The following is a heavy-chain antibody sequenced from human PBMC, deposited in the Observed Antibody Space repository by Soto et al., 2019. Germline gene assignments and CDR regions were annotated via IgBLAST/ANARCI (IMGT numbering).Heavy chain of an antibody. CDR2: IIPIFGTA. D-gene: IGHD2-2*01. J-gene: IGHJ1*01. CDR3: ACGASLQPLAY. CDR1: GYTLTELS. V-gene: IGHV1-69*13. Sequence: SVKVSCKVSGYTLTELSMHWVLQAPGEGLEWMGGIIPIFGTANYAQKFQGRVTITADESTSTAYMELSSLRSEDTAVYYCACGASLQPLAYWGQRTPVPVSS.